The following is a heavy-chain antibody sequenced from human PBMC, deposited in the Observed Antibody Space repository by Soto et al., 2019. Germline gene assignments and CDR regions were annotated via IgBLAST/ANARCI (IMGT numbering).Heavy chain of an antibody. D-gene: IGHD3-9*01. CDR3: ARESGTIYQPRGWFDP. V-gene: IGHV5-10-1*01. CDR1: GYSFTNSW. Sequence: GESLKISCKGSGYSFTNSWINWVRQMPGKGLEWMGRIDPSDSFTNYSPSFQGHVTISTDKSMSTAYLQWSSLKASDTAIYYCARESGTIYQPRGWFDPWGQGTLVTVSS. CDR2: IDPSDSFT. J-gene: IGHJ5*02.